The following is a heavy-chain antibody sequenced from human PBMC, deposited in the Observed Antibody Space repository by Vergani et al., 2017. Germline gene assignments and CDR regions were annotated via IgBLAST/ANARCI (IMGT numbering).Heavy chain of an antibody. CDR1: GDSISSNNC. J-gene: IGHJ5*02. D-gene: IGHD2-8*01. Sequence: QVQLQESGPGLVKPPGTLSLTCAVSGDSISSNNCWTWVRQPPGKGLEWIGEICHTEDTKYSPSLKSRVTVSIDTSKSHFSLKLSSVTAADTAVYYCAWVVMYGWFDPWGQGTLVTVSS. CDR2: ICHTEDT. V-gene: IGHV4-4*03. CDR3: AWVVMYGWFDP.